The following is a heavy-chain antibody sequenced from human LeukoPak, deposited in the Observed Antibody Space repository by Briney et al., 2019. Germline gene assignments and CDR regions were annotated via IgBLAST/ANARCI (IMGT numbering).Heavy chain of an antibody. D-gene: IGHD2-15*01. J-gene: IGHJ6*03. CDR2: ISVYNDNT. Sequence: ASVKVSCKASSFIFNNYGISWVRQAPGQGLEWMGWISVYNDNTKYSQNLQGRVTLTTDKSTNTAYMELRSLRSDDTAIYYCARAVSGGSSFFYMDVWGKGTTVTVSS. V-gene: IGHV1-18*01. CDR3: ARAVSGGSSFFYMDV. CDR1: SFIFNNYG.